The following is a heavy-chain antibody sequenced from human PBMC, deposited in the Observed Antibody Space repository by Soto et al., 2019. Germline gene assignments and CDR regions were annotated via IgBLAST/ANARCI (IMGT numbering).Heavy chain of an antibody. CDR3: AKDRACRSTSCQNNWFDP. CDR2: ISYDGSNK. Sequence: GGSLRLSCAASGFTFSSYGMHWVRQAPGKGLEWVALISYDGSNKFYADSVKGRFTISRDNSKNTLYLQMNSLRAEDTAVYYCAKDRACRSTSCQNNWFDPWGQGTQVTVSS. V-gene: IGHV3-30*18. J-gene: IGHJ5*02. CDR1: GFTFSSYG. D-gene: IGHD2-2*01.